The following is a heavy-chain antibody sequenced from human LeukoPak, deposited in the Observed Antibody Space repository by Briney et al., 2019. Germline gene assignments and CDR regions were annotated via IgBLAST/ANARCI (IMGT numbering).Heavy chain of an antibody. CDR1: GGSFSSGDYY. J-gene: IGHJ6*02. CDR3: ARVLPPYYYYGMDV. V-gene: IGHV4-30-4*01. Sequence: SETLSLTCTVSGGSFSSGDYYWSWIRQPPGKGLEWIGYINYSGSSYYNPSLKSRVTISVDTSKNQFSVKLSSVTAADTAVYYCARVLPPYYYYGMDVWGQGTTVTVSS. D-gene: IGHD3-3*01. CDR2: INYSGSS.